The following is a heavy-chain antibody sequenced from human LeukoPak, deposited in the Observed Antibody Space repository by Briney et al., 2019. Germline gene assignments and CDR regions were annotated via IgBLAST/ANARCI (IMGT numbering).Heavy chain of an antibody. CDR1: GFTFSNAW. J-gene: IGHJ4*02. Sequence: GGSLRLSCAASGFTFSNAWMSWVRQAPGKGLEWVSVISGSGGSAYYADSVKGRFTISRDNSRNTLYLQMNSLRAEDTALYYCAKDFVSWSVRGYYFDYWGQGTLVTVSS. CDR2: ISGSGGSA. V-gene: IGHV3-23*01. CDR3: AKDFVSWSVRGYYFDY. D-gene: IGHD6-13*01.